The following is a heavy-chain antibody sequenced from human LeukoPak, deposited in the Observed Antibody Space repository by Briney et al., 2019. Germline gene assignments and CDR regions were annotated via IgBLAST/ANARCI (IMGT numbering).Heavy chain of an antibody. CDR2: IRYDGSST. Sequence: GGSLRLSCAASGFTFSTYGMHWVRQAPGKGLEWVAFIRYDGSSTYYAESVKGRFTISRDNSDNTLFLQMNRLRPADTAVYYCTKTVSYGDYGGMGDYWGQGTLVTVSS. CDR3: TKTVSYGDYGGMGDY. V-gene: IGHV3-30*02. CDR1: GFTFSTYG. D-gene: IGHD4-17*01. J-gene: IGHJ4*02.